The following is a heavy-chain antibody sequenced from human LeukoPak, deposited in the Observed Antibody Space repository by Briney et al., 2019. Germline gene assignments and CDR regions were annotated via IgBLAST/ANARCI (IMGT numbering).Heavy chain of an antibody. J-gene: IGHJ4*02. D-gene: IGHD3-3*01. Sequence: GASVKVSCKASGGTFSSYAISWVRQAPGQGLEWMGGIIPIFGTANYAQKFQGRVTITADESTSTAYMELSSLRSEDTAVYYCARGGRYYDFWSGYLYYFDYWGQGTLVTVSS. V-gene: IGHV1-69*13. CDR1: GGTFSSYA. CDR2: IIPIFGTA. CDR3: ARGGRYYDFWSGYLYYFDY.